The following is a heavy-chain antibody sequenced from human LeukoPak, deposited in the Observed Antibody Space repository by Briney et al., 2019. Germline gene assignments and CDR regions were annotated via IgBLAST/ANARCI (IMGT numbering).Heavy chain of an antibody. CDR2: IYYSGNT. Sequence: SETLSLTCTVSGGSISSYYWNWIRQPPGKGLEWIGYIYYSGNTNYNPSLESRVTISVDTSKNQFPLQLSSVTAADTAVYYCARDGIAAAEPGRAWFDPWGQGTLVTVSS. J-gene: IGHJ5*02. D-gene: IGHD6-13*01. CDR3: ARDGIAAAEPGRAWFDP. V-gene: IGHV4-59*01. CDR1: GGSISSYY.